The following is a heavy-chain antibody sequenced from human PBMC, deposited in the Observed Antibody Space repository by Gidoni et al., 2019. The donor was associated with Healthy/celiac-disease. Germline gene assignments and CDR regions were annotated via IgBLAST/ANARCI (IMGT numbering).Heavy chain of an antibody. CDR2: IYWDDDK. D-gene: IGHD1-26*01. CDR1: GFSLSTSGVG. V-gene: IGHV2-5*02. CDR3: AHTEVGATDFDY. Sequence: QITLKESGPTLVKPTQTLTLTCTFSGFSLSTSGVGVGWIRQPPGKAREWLALIYWDDDKRYSPSLKSRLTITKDTSKNQMVLTMTNMDPVDTATYYCAHTEVGATDFDYWGQGTLVTVSS. J-gene: IGHJ4*02.